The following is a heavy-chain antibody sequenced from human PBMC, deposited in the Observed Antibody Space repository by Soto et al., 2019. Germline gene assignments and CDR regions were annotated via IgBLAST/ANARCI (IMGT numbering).Heavy chain of an antibody. Sequence: SGPTLVNPTQTLTLTCTFSAFSLSTNGVGVGWIRQPPGKPLEWLAVIYWNEDKRYSRSLKSRLSITKDTSKNQVVLTMTTMDPVDTATYYCVPTVMVHTITGGHYFDYWGPGTLVXV. V-gene: IGHV2-5*01. J-gene: IGHJ4*02. CDR2: IYWNEDK. CDR1: AFSLSTNGVG. D-gene: IGHD2-8*01. CDR3: VPTVMVHTITGGHYFDY.